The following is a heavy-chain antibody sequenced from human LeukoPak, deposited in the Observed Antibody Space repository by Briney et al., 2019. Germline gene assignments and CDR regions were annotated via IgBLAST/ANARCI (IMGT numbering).Heavy chain of an antibody. D-gene: IGHD2-2*01. CDR2: IIPIFGTA. J-gene: IGHJ4*02. Sequence: SVKVSCKASGGTFSSYAISWVRQAPGQGLEWMGGIIPIFGTANYAQKFQGRVTMTEDTSTDTAYMELSSLRSEDTAVYYCATQDIVVVPAALGYWGQGTLVAVSS. CDR1: GGTFSSYA. V-gene: IGHV1-69*06. CDR3: ATQDIVVVPAALGY.